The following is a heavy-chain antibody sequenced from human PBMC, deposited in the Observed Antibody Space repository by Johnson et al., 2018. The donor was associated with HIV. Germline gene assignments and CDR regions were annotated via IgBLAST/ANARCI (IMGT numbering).Heavy chain of an antibody. CDR3: ANGGIAARPGAFDI. CDR1: GFTFSSYW. CDR2: IKEDGSED. D-gene: IGHD6-6*01. Sequence: MMLVESGGGVAQRGGSLRLSCAASGFTFSSYWMSWVRQAPGNGLEWVANIKEDGSEDDDVDYVKGRFTISRDNPKNSLYLQMNSLRAEDTALYYCANGGIAARPGAFDIWGQGTMVTVSS. V-gene: IGHV3-7*03. J-gene: IGHJ3*02.